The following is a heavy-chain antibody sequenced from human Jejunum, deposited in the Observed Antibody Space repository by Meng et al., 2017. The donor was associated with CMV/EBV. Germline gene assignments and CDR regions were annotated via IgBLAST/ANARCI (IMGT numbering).Heavy chain of an antibody. J-gene: IGHJ4*02. CDR3: ARGGGWYYFDY. V-gene: IGHV3-11*06. D-gene: IGHD6-19*01. Sequence: QVQVVDAGGGLVKPGGSLVLSCAASGFTFSDYYMSWIRQAPGKGLEWVSYISSSSSYTNYADSVKGRFTISRDNAKNSLYLQMNSLRAEDTAVYYCARGGGWYYFDYWGQGTLVTVSS. CDR1: GFTFSDYY. CDR2: ISSSSSYT.